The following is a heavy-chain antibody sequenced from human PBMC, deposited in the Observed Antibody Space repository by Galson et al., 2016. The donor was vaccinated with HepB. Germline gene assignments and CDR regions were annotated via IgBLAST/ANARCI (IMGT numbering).Heavy chain of an antibody. Sequence: ETLSLTCAVYGGPFRGYDWTWIRQSPGKGLEWIGDINDRGTTNYNPSLASRVAILGDTSKSQLSLKLSSVTAADTAVYYCARGLRRIPIFGVTDSKFLDYWGQGTLVTVSS. CDR3: ARGLRRIPIFGVTDSKFLDY. CDR1: GGPFRGYD. J-gene: IGHJ4*02. D-gene: IGHD3-3*01. V-gene: IGHV4-34*01. CDR2: INDRGTT.